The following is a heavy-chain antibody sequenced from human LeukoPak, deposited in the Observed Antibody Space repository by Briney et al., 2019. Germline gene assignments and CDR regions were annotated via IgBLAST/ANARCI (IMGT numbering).Heavy chain of an antibody. CDR2: IYYSGST. D-gene: IGHD6-13*01. Sequence: SETLSLTCTVSGGSISTYYWNWIRQTPEKGLEWIGYIYYSGSTNYNPSLKSRVSISVDMSKNQFSLNLNSVTAADTAVYYCARHSPNTSSWYRYRYFDLWGRGALVTVSS. V-gene: IGHV4-59*01. J-gene: IGHJ2*01. CDR1: GGSISTYY. CDR3: ARHSPNTSSWYRYRYFDL.